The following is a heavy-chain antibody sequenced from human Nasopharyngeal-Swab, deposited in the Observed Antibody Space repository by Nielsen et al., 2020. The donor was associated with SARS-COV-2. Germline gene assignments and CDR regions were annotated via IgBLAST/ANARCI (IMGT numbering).Heavy chain of an antibody. CDR2: INTDGRRT. Sequence: GESLKISCAASGFSFSTFWMHWVRQVPGEGLGWVSRINTDGRRTNYAESVKGRFTISRDNVKNMLYLQMNNLRPEDTAVYYCARDLGGFGGYWGQGTLATVSS. J-gene: IGHJ4*02. CDR1: GFSFSTFW. CDR3: ARDLGGFGGY. V-gene: IGHV3-74*01. D-gene: IGHD4-23*01.